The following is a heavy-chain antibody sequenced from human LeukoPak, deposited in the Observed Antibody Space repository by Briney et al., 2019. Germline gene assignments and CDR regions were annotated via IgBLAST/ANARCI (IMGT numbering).Heavy chain of an antibody. J-gene: IGHJ3*02. CDR2: ISASGGTT. V-gene: IGHV3-23*01. CDR3: AKCSLTCYRGSFDI. Sequence: GGSLGLSCAASGFTFSSYSMTWVRQIPGKGLESVSVISASGGTTDYADSLRGRFTISRDNSKTTLYLQMNSLRVEDTAIYYCAKCSLTCYRGSFDIWGQGTTVTVSS. D-gene: IGHD2-2*02. CDR1: GFTFSSYS.